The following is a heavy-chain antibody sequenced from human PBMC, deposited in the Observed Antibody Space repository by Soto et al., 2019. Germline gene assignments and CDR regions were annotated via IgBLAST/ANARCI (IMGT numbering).Heavy chain of an antibody. CDR1: GFSLSTSGVG. J-gene: IGHJ4*02. CDR3: AHRRGYYDILTGYYGDFDY. V-gene: IGHV2-5*02. D-gene: IGHD3-9*01. Sequence: QITLKESGPPLVKPTQTLTLTCTFSGFSLSTSGVGVGWIRQPPGKALEWLALIYWDDDKRYSPSLKSRLTITKDTSKNQVVLTMTNMDPVDTATYYCAHRRGYYDILTGYYGDFDYWGQGTLVTVSS. CDR2: IYWDDDK.